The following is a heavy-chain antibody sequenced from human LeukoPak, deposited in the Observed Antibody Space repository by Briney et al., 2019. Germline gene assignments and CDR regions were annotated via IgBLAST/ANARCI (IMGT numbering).Heavy chain of an antibody. CDR1: GYSFTDYA. Sequence: ASVKVSCKASGYSFTDYAIHWVRQAPGQGLEWMGWINAGNGNTEYSQKFQDRVTFTTDTSASTAYMELRSLTSEDTAVYFCARGGTTGQWGFSDYWGQGTLVTVSS. V-gene: IGHV1-3*01. D-gene: IGHD6-19*01. CDR3: ARGGTTGQWGFSDY. CDR2: INAGNGNT. J-gene: IGHJ4*02.